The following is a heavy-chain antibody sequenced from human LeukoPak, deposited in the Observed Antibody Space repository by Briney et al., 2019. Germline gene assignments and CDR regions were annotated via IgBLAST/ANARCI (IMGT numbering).Heavy chain of an antibody. V-gene: IGHV3-11*01. D-gene: IGHD6-13*01. CDR3: ATRGIAAAGLRADD. J-gene: IGHJ4*02. Sequence: GGSLRLSCAASGFTFSDYYMSWIRQAPGKGLEWVSYISSSGSTIYYADSVKGRFTISRDNAKNSLYLQMNSLRAEDTAVYYCATRGIAAAGLRADDWGQGTLVTVSS. CDR1: GFTFSDYY. CDR2: ISSSGSTI.